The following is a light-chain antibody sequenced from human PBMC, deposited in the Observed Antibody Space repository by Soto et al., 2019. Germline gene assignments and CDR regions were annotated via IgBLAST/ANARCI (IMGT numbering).Light chain of an antibody. Sequence: VMSQSPATLSVSPGERATLSCRASQSVKTNLAWYQQKPGQAPRLLIYGASTRATGISARFSGSGSGTEFTLTISRLEPEDFAVYYCQQYGSSPPWTFGQGTKVDIK. V-gene: IGKV3-15*01. J-gene: IGKJ1*01. CDR1: QSVKTN. CDR3: QQYGSSPPWT. CDR2: GAS.